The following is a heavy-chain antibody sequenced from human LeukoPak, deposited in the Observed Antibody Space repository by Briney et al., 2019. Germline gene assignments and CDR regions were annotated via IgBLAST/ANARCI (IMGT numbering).Heavy chain of an antibody. V-gene: IGHV5-51*01. J-gene: IGHJ4*02. CDR2: IYPGDSDT. D-gene: IGHD3-10*01. CDR3: ARPSMVRGVIQRFDY. CDR1: GYSFTSYW. Sequence: GESLKISCKGSGYSFTSYWIGWVRQMPGKGLEWMGIIYPGDSDTRYSPSFQGQVTISADKSISTAYLQWSSLKASDTAMYYCARPSMVRGVIQRFDYWGQGTLVTVSS.